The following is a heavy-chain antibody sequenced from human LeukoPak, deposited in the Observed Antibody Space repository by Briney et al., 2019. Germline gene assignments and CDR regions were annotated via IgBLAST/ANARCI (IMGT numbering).Heavy chain of an antibody. V-gene: IGHV3-72*01. CDR2: ARNKAYSYTT. D-gene: IGHD1-26*01. CDR3: VREYSGSYYYFDY. J-gene: IGHJ4*02. Sequence: GGSLRLSCAASGFTFSDHYMDWVRQAPGKGLEWGGRARNKAYSYTTEYAASVKGRLNISRDDSKDSLYLQMNSQKTEDTAVYYCVREYSGSYYYFDYWGQGTLVTVSS. CDR1: GFTFSDHY.